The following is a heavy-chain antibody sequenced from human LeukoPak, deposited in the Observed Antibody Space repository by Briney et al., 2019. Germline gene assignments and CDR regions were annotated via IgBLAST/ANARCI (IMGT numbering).Heavy chain of an antibody. D-gene: IGHD4-17*01. J-gene: IGHJ4*02. CDR1: GFTVSSNY. V-gene: IGHV3-66*01. CDR3: ARTPYGDRFFDC. Sequence: PGGSLRLSCAASGFTVSSNYMSWVRQAPGKGLEWVSVIYSGGNTYYADSVKGRFTISRDNSKNTLYLQMNSLRAEDTAVYYCARTPYGDRFFDCWGQGTLVTVSP. CDR2: IYSGGNT.